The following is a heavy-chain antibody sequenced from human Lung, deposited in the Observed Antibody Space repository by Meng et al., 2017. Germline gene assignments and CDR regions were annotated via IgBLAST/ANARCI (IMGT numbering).Heavy chain of an antibody. CDR3: ARGPTTMAHDFDY. CDR2: INHSGST. J-gene: IGHJ4*02. V-gene: IGHV4-34*01. D-gene: IGHD4-11*01. CDR1: GGSFSDYY. Sequence: QVQLRRGGAGLLKPSETLSLTGVVPGGSFSDYYWSWIRQPPGKGLEWIGEINHSGSTNYNPSLESRATISVDTSQNNLSLKLSSVTAADSAVYYCARGPTTMAHDFDYWGQGTLVTVSS.